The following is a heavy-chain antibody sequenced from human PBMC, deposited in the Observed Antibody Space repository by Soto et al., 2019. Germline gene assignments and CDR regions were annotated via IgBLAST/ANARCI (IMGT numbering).Heavy chain of an antibody. Sequence: HPGGSLRLSCAASGFTFSSYAMHWVRQAPGKGLEWVAVISYDGSNKYYADSVKGRFTISRDNSKNTLYLQMNSLRAEDTAVYYCARGKNLAARPPGYYYYYGMDVWGQGTTVTVSS. CDR2: ISYDGSNK. D-gene: IGHD6-6*01. CDR1: GFTFSSYA. J-gene: IGHJ6*02. CDR3: ARGKNLAARPPGYYYYYGMDV. V-gene: IGHV3-30-3*01.